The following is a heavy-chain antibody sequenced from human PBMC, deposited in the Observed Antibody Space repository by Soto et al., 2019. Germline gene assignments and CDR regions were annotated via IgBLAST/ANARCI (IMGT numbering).Heavy chain of an antibody. CDR1: GGSISSYY. CDR3: ARVYDFWSALNWFDP. Sequence: SETLSLTCTVSGGSISSYYWSWIRQPPGKGLEWIGYIYYSGTTNYNPSLRSRVAISVDTSKNQFSLKLSSVTAADTAVYYCARVYDFWSALNWFDPWGQGTLVTVSS. J-gene: IGHJ5*02. CDR2: IYYSGTT. V-gene: IGHV4-59*01. D-gene: IGHD3-3*01.